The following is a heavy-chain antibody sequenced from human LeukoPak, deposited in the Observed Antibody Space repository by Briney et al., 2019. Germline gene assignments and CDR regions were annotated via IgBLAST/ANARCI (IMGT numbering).Heavy chain of an antibody. CDR3: ARGGGWLRPFDY. CDR2: MNPNSGST. Sequence: ASVKVSCKASGYTFTSYDINWVRQATGQGLEWMGWMNPNSGSTGYAQKFQGRVTMTRNTSISTAYMELSSLRSEDTAVYYCARGGGWLRPFDYWGQGTLVTVSS. D-gene: IGHD5-12*01. CDR1: GYTFTSYD. J-gene: IGHJ4*02. V-gene: IGHV1-8*01.